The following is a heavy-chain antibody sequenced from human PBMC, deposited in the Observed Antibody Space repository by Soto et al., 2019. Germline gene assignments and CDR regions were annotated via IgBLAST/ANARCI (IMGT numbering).Heavy chain of an antibody. V-gene: IGHV1-18*01. Sequence: SWVRQAPGQGLEWMGWISAYNGNTNYAQKLQGRVTMTTDTSTSTAYMELRSLRSDDTAVYYCAREGYCSSTSCYRGNWFDPWGQGTLVTVSS. J-gene: IGHJ5*02. CDR2: ISAYNGNT. CDR3: AREGYCSSTSCYRGNWFDP. D-gene: IGHD2-2*01.